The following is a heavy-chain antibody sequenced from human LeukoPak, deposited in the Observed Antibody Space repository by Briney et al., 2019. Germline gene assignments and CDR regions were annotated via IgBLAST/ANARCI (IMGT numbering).Heavy chain of an antibody. V-gene: IGHV3-74*01. Sequence: PGGSLRLSCAASGFTFSSYWMHWVRQTPGKGLVWVSRINGAGSSISYADSVKGRVTISRDNAKNTLYLQMNNLRAEDTAVYYCARGGDYKNDCWGQGTLVTVSS. CDR1: GFTFSSYW. CDR2: INGAGSSI. CDR3: ARGGDYKNDC. D-gene: IGHD4-17*01. J-gene: IGHJ4*02.